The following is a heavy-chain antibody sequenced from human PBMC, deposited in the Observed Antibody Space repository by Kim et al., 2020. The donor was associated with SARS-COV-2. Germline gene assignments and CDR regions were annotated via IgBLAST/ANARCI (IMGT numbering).Heavy chain of an antibody. D-gene: IGHD6-19*01. J-gene: IGHJ4*02. CDR1: GFSLSSYA. CDR2: ISGSGSIK. CDR3: AKGAGLGSKQWLVQGL. V-gene: IGHV3-23*01. Sequence: GGSLRLSCAASGFSLSSYAMNWVRQAPGRGLEWVSTISGSGSIKYFVDSVKGRFSISRDNSNNMVDLKMSSLRGDDTADYYCAKGAGLGSKQWLVQGLWGQGNLVTVSS.